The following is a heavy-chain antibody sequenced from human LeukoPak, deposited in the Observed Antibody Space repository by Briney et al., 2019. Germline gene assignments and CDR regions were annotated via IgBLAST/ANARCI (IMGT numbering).Heavy chain of an antibody. CDR3: ARDLPSAPQQGAFDI. D-gene: IGHD5-18*01. J-gene: IGHJ3*02. Sequence: GGSLRLSCAASGFTFSSYAMHWVRQAPGKGLEYVSAISSNGGSTYYANSVKGRFTISRDNSKNTLYLQTGSLRAEDMAVYYCARDLPSAPQQGAFDIWGQGTMVTVSS. CDR2: ISSNGGST. V-gene: IGHV3-64*01. CDR1: GFTFSSYA.